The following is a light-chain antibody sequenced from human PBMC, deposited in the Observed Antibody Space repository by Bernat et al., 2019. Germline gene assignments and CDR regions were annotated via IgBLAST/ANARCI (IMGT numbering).Light chain of an antibody. CDR2: DAS. J-gene: IGKJ2*01. CDR1: QSVSSY. CDR3: QQRSNWPPYT. Sequence: EIVLTQSPATLSLSPGERATLSCMASQSVSSYLAWYQQKPGQAPRLLIYDASNRATGIPARFSGSGSGTDLTLTISSLEPEDVAVYYCQQRSNWPPYTFGQGTKLEIK. V-gene: IGKV3-11*01.